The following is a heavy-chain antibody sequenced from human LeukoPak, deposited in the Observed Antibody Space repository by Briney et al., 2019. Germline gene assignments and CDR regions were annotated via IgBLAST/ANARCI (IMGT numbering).Heavy chain of an antibody. V-gene: IGHV3-30*03. J-gene: IGHJ4*02. CDR1: GFTFSSYG. CDR2: ISYDGSNK. D-gene: IGHD3-10*01. CDR3: ASSGSYYNGGY. Sequence: GGSLRLSCAASGFTFSSYGMHWVRQAPGKGLEWVAVISYDGSNKYYADSVKGRFTISRDNSKNTLYLQMNSLRAEDTAVYYCASSGSYYNGGYWGQGTLSPSPQ.